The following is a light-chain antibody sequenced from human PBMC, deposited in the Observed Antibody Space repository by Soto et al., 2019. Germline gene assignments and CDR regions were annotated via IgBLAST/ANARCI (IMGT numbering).Light chain of an antibody. V-gene: IGLV2-14*03. Sequence: QSALTQPASMSGSPGQSITISCTGTSGDVGFYDFVSWYQQHPGKVPRLIIYGVTKRPSGVSHRFSGSKSGNTASLTISGLQVEDEADYSCASYTSSSTYLFGGGTKVTVL. CDR1: SGDVGFYDF. CDR2: GVT. J-gene: IGLJ3*02. CDR3: ASYTSSSTYL.